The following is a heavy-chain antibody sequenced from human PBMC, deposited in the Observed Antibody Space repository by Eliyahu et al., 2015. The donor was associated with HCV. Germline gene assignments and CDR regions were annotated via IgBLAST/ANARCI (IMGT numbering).Heavy chain of an antibody. V-gene: IGHV4-59*01. Sequence: QVQLQESGPGLVKPSETLSLTCTVSGGXITTYXWSXIRXPPGXTLEWIGYIYYSGSANYTPSLKSRVSISVDTSKNQFSLKLSSVTAADTAVYYCASGGGGIAVAGTGGWFDPWGQGTLVTVSS. CDR1: GGXITTYX. CDR3: ASGGGGIAVAGTGGWFDP. D-gene: IGHD6-19*01. CDR2: IYYSGSA. J-gene: IGHJ5*02.